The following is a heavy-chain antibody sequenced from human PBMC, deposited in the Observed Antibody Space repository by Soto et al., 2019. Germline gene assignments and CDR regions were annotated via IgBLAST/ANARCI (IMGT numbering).Heavy chain of an antibody. J-gene: IGHJ4*02. CDR1: GGTFSSYA. V-gene: IGHV1-69*01. CDR3: ARARHAGAEFYPFRYDY. CDR2: IIPIFGTA. Sequence: QVQLVQSGAEVKKPGSSVKVSCKASGGTFSSYAISSVRQATGQGLEWMGGIIPIFGTANYPQKFQGRLTITANESTSTAYMELCSLRTEDTAVYYCARARHAGAEFYPFRYDYWGQGTLVTFSS. D-gene: IGHD1-1*01.